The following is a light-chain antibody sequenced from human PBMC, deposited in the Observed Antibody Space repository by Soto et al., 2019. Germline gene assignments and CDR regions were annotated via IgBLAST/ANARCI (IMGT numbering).Light chain of an antibody. CDR2: DVS. Sequence: QSALTQRASVSGSPGQSITISCTGSSSDVGGYNYVSWYQQHHPGKAPKLMIYDVSNRPSGVSNRFSGSKSGNTASLTISGLQAEDEADYYCSSYTTSSTVVFGRGTKLTVL. CDR1: SSDVGGYNY. V-gene: IGLV2-14*03. J-gene: IGLJ2*01. CDR3: SSYTTSSTVV.